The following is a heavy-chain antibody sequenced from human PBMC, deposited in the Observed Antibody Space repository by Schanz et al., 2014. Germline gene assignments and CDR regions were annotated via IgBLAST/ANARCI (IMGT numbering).Heavy chain of an antibody. J-gene: IGHJ4*02. CDR2: IKISGDV. CDR3: VRDYNWGFDN. Sequence: EVQLVESGGCLVQSGGSLRLSCAASGFSFSDYSMNWVRQAPGKGLEWISYIKISGDVFYTDSVTGRFTNSRDNAKNSLYLQMSSVRDEDSAIYYCVRDYNWGFDNWGQGTLVTVSS. D-gene: IGHD7-27*01. CDR1: GFSFSDYS. V-gene: IGHV3-48*02.